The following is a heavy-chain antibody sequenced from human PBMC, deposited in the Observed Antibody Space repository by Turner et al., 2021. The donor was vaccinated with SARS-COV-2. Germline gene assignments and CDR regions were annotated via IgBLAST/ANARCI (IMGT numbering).Heavy chain of an antibody. V-gene: IGHV4-39*01. J-gene: IGHJ5*02. CDR1: GGSISSSSYY. CDR3: ARHWEVAAAAYLARFDP. D-gene: IGHD6-13*01. CDR2: IYYSGST. Sequence: QLPLQESGPGLVKPSETLSLTCTVSGGSISSSSYYWGWIRQPPGKGLEWIGRIYYSGSTYYNPSLKSRVTISVDTSKNQFSLKLTSVTAADTAVYFCARHWEVAAAAYLARFDPWGQGTLVTVSS.